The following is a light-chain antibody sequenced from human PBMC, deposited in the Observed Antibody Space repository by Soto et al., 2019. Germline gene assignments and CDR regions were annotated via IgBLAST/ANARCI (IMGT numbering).Light chain of an antibody. V-gene: IGLV2-14*01. J-gene: IGLJ1*01. Sequence: SALTPAASLSWAPGPAVNISFPWTSRDVGGYNYVSWYQQHPGKAPKLMIYDVSNRPSGVSNRFSGSKSGNTASLTISGLQAEDEADYYCSSYTSSSTYVFGTGTKVTVL. CDR3: SSYTSSSTYV. CDR2: DVS. CDR1: SRDVGGYNY.